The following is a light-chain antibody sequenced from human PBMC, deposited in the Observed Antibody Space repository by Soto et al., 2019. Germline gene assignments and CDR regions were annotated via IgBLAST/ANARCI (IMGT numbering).Light chain of an antibody. Sequence: EIVMTQSPATLSVSPGERATLSCMASQDGSSNFAWYQQSPGQAPRRLIYGASNRATAIPARFSGSGSGTEFTLTVSSLESEDLAVYYCQQRYNWPWTFGQGTQV. J-gene: IGKJ1*01. V-gene: IGKV3-15*01. CDR3: QQRYNWPWT. CDR1: QDGSSN. CDR2: GAS.